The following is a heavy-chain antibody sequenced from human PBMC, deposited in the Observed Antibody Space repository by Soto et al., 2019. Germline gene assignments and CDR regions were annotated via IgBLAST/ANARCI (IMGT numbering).Heavy chain of an antibody. D-gene: IGHD2-2*01. Sequence: ASVKVSCKASGYTFTSYGISWVRQAPGQGLERMGWISAYNGNTNYAQKLQGRATMTTDTSTSTAYMELRSLRSDDTAVYYCARETHFDIVVVPAVHYYYYGIDVRAQRTTVPVSS. CDR1: GYTFTSYG. CDR2: ISAYNGNT. J-gene: IGHJ6*02. CDR3: ARETHFDIVVVPAVHYYYYGIDV. V-gene: IGHV1-18*01.